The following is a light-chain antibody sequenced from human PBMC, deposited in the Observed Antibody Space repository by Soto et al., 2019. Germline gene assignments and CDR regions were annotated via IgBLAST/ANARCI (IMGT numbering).Light chain of an antibody. Sequence: EIVLTQSPGTLSLSPGERATLSCRASQSVSSSYLAWYQQKPGQAPRLLIYGASSRATGIPYRFSGRGSGTDFTLTSSRLEPEDFAVYYCQQYGSSPGTFGQGTKVEIK. CDR1: QSVSSSY. CDR3: QQYGSSPGT. V-gene: IGKV3-20*01. J-gene: IGKJ1*01. CDR2: GAS.